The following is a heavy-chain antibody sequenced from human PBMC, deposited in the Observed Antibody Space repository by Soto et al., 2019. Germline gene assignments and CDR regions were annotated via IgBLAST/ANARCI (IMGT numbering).Heavy chain of an antibody. J-gene: IGHJ4*01. CDR1: GASISSYY. Sequence: SETLSLTCTVSGASISSYYWNWIRQPPGKGLEWIGNMYYSGTTNYNPSLKSRVTISVDNSKNTVYLQMNSLRADDTAVYYCARGSLYWGQGTLVTVSS. CDR2: MYYSGTT. CDR3: ARGSLY. V-gene: IGHV4-59*12.